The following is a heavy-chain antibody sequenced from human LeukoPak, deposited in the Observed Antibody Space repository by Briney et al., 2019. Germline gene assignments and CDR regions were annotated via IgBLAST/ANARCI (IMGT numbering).Heavy chain of an antibody. CDR1: GGTFSSYA. CDR3: CGGYSSSAPNPYSYYYYMDV. D-gene: IGHD6-6*01. J-gene: IGHJ6*03. Sequence: GASVKVSCKASGGTFSSYAISWVREAPGQGLEWMGGIIPIFGTANYAQKFQGRVTITTDESTSTAYMELSSLNSEGNGVYYCCGGYSSSAPNPYSYYYYMDVWGKGTTVTVSS. CDR2: IIPIFGTA. V-gene: IGHV1-69*05.